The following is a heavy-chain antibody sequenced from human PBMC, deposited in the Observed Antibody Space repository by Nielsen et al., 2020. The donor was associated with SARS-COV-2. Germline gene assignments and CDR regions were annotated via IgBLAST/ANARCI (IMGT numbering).Heavy chain of an antibody. D-gene: IGHD6-19*01. V-gene: IGHV4-34*01. CDR2: INHSGST. Sequence: SETLSLTCAVYGGSFSGYYWSWIRQPPGKGLEWIGEINHSGSTNYNPSLKSRVTISVDTSKNQFSLKLSSVTAADTAVYYCARGATGSGWYAEYFQHWGQGTLVTVSS. CDR3: ARGATGSGWYAEYFQH. CDR1: GGSFSGYY. J-gene: IGHJ1*01.